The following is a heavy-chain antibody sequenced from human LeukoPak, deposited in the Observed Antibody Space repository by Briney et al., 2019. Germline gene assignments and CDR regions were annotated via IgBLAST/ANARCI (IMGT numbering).Heavy chain of an antibody. V-gene: IGHV3-21*01. CDR1: GFTFSSYS. CDR2: ISSSSSYI. D-gene: IGHD3-9*01. J-gene: IGHJ4*02. Sequence: GGSLRLSCAASGFTFSSYSMNWVRQAPGKGLEWVSSISSSSSYIYYADSVKGRFTISRDNAKNSLYLQMNSLRAEDTAVYYCASLPWNYYDILTGYSAYDYWGQGTLVTVSS. CDR3: ASLPWNYYDILTGYSAYDY.